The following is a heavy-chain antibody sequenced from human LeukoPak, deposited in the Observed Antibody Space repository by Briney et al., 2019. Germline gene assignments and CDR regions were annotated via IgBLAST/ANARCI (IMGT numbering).Heavy chain of an antibody. V-gene: IGHV3-21*01. D-gene: IGHD3-16*01. CDR1: GXTFSNYN. CDR2: ISSSSSYI. CDR3: ARGDSGGMDY. Sequence: GGSLRLSCAASGXTFSNYNMNWVRRAPGKGREWVSSISSSSSYIYYADSVKGRFTISRDNANNSLYLQMNSLRAEDTTVYYCARGDSGGMDYWGQGTLVTVSS. J-gene: IGHJ4*02.